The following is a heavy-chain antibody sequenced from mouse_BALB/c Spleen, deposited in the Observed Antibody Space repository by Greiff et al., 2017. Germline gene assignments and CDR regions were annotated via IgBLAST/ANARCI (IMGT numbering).Heavy chain of an antibody. V-gene: IGHV1S16*01. CDR3: TTTATDY. Sequence: QVQLQQSGADLVKPGASVKLSCKASGYTFTSYYMYWVKQRPGQGLEWIGEINPSNGGTNFNEKFKSKATLTVDKSSSTAYMQLISLTSEDSAVYYCTTTATDYWGQGTTLTVSS. J-gene: IGHJ2*01. D-gene: IGHD1-2*01. CDR1: GYTFTSYY. CDR2: INPSNGGT.